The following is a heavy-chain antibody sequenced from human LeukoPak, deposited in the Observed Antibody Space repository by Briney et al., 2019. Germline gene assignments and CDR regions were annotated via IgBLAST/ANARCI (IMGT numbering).Heavy chain of an antibody. CDR2: INPSGGST. CDR3: AREPRIAVAGPYYYYYGMDV. CDR1: GYTFTSYY. Sequence: ASVKVSCKASGYTFTSYYMHWVRQAPGQGLEWRGIINPSGGSTSYAQKFQGRVTMTRDTSTSTVYMELSSLRSEDTAVYYCAREPRIAVAGPYYYYYGMDVWGQGTTVTVSS. J-gene: IGHJ6*02. V-gene: IGHV1-46*01. D-gene: IGHD6-19*01.